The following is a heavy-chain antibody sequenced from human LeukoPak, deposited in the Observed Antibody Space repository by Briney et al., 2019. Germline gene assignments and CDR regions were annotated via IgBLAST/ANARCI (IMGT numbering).Heavy chain of an antibody. J-gene: IGHJ4*02. CDR2: ISPGGQTT. D-gene: IGHD6-19*01. CDR3: AVGRDIRVAGPGGYFDY. CDR1: GFTFSDYH. Sequence: GGSLRLSCAASGFTFSDYHTNWIRQAPGKGLEWISYISPGGQTTYFADSVKGRVTLSRDNAKNSLSLPMNSLTADDAAVYFCAVGRDIRVAGPGGYFDYWGQGTLVAVSS. V-gene: IGHV3-11*01.